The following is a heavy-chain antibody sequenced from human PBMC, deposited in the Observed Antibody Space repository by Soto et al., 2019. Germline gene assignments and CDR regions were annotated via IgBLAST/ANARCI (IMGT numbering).Heavy chain of an antibody. D-gene: IGHD6-6*01. Sequence: PSETLSLTCSVSGGSISSDDYYWSWIRQPPGKGLQWIGYIYYSGSTSYNPSLKSRLSISIDTSKNQFSLKLSSVRAADTAVYYCARDRSNSPDYFDYWGEGTPVPVSS. CDR2: IYYSGST. J-gene: IGHJ4*02. CDR1: GGSISSDDYY. CDR3: ARDRSNSPDYFDY. V-gene: IGHV4-30-4*01.